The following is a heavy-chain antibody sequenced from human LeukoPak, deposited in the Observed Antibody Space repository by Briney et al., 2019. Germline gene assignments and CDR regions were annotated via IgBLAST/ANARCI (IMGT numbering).Heavy chain of an antibody. V-gene: IGHV1-2*02. CDR1: GYTFTGYY. Sequence: ASVKVSCKASGYTFTGYYMHWVRQAPGQGLEWMGWINPNSGGTNYAQKFQGRVTMTRDTSISTAYMELSRLRSDDTAVYYCARDGTMVRGVIGYSGQGTLVTVSS. CDR3: ARDGTMVRGVIGY. J-gene: IGHJ4*02. CDR2: INPNSGGT. D-gene: IGHD3-10*01.